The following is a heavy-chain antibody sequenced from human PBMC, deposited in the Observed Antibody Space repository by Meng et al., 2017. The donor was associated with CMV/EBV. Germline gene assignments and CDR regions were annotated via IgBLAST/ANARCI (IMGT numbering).Heavy chain of an antibody. CDR1: GDSISSYY. CDR2: IYYVGSA. CDR3: ARDRNRNLDY. J-gene: IGHJ4*02. Sequence: GSLRLSCTVSGDSISSYYWAWIRQPPGKGLEWIGSIYYVGSATYGRSLSGRVTISMDTSKNQFSLKVSPVTTADTAMYYCARDRNRNLDYWGQGTLVTVSS. V-gene: IGHV4-59*01.